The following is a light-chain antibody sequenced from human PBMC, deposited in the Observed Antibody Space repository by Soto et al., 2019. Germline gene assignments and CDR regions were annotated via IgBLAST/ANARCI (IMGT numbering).Light chain of an antibody. Sequence: EIVLTQSPATLSLSPGERATLSCRASRSVSIYLAWYQQKPGQAPRLLIYDASNRATGVPARFSGSGSGTDFTLTISSLEPEDFAVYYCQQRYGWPPITFGQGTRLEI. J-gene: IGKJ5*01. CDR3: QQRYGWPPIT. CDR1: RSVSIY. V-gene: IGKV3-11*01. CDR2: DAS.